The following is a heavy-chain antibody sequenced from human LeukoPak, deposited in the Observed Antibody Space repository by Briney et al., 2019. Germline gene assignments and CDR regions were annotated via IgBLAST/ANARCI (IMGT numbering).Heavy chain of an antibody. CDR1: GGSISSYY. D-gene: IGHD6-19*01. Sequence: TSETLSLTCTVSGGSISSYYWSWIRQPPGEGLEWIGYIYYSGSTNYNPSLKSRVTISVDTSKNQFSLKLSSVTAADTAVYYCARSYSSGWNIFDYWGQGTLVTVSS. CDR3: ARSYSSGWNIFDY. CDR2: IYYSGST. V-gene: IGHV4-59*08. J-gene: IGHJ4*02.